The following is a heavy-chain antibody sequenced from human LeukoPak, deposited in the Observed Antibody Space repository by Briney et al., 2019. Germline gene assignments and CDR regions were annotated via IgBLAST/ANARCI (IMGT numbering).Heavy chain of an antibody. D-gene: IGHD2-8*02. CDR2: VIPFFNSP. Sequence: SVKVSCKASGGTFRAYAITWLRQAPGQGLEWIGGVIPFFNSPNYAEKFQGRVTITTDESTSTAYMELRSLRPDDTAVYYCARSTTLVATGDYWGQGTLVSISS. J-gene: IGHJ4*02. CDR3: ARSTTLVATGDY. CDR1: GGTFRAYA. V-gene: IGHV1-69*05.